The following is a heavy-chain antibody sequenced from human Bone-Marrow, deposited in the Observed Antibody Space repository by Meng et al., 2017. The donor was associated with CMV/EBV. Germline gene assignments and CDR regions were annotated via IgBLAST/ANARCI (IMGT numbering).Heavy chain of an antibody. V-gene: IGHV6-1*01. D-gene: IGHD4-23*01. CDR3: ARGGAVVTGLWFDP. J-gene: IGHJ5*02. CDR2: TYYRSKWYN. CDR1: GDNASSNSAA. Sequence: SETLSLTCAISGDNASSNSAAWNWIRQSPSRGLEWLGRTYYRSKWYNDYAVSVKSRITINPDTSKNQFSLQLNSVTPEDTAVYYCARGGAVVTGLWFDPWGQGTLVTVYS.